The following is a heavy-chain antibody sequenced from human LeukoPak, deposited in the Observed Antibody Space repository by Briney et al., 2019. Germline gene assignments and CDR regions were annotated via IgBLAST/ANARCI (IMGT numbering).Heavy chain of an antibody. Sequence: GGSLRLFCAASGFTFSSYAMSWVRQAPGKGLEWVSAISGSGGSTYYADSVKGRFTISRDNSKNTLYLQMNSLRAEDTAVYYCARVHSVRGVKSPYYFDYWGQGTLVTVSS. V-gene: IGHV3-23*01. CDR1: GFTFSSYA. J-gene: IGHJ4*02. CDR2: ISGSGGST. CDR3: ARVHSVRGVKSPYYFDY. D-gene: IGHD3-10*01.